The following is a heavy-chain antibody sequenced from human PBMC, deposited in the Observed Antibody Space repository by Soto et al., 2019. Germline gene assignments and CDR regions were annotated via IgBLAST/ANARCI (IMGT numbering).Heavy chain of an antibody. D-gene: IGHD2-15*01. J-gene: IGHJ4*02. V-gene: IGHV4-30-4*01. Sequence: SETLSLTCTVSGGSISSSSYYWSWIRQPPGKGLEWIGYIYYTGSTYYNPSLESRVTISVDTSKNQFPLKLTSMTAADTAVYYCARDPVVVVAGPPLWGQGTLVTVSS. CDR1: GGSISSSSYY. CDR2: IYYTGST. CDR3: ARDPVVVVAGPPL.